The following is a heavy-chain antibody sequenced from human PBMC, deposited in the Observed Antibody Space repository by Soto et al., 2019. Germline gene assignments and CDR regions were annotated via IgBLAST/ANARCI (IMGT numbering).Heavy chain of an antibody. CDR2: TYYRSKWYS. CDR1: GDSVSSTSTA. J-gene: IGHJ4*02. CDR3: ARGSYYSGWV. D-gene: IGHD6-19*01. V-gene: IGHV6-1*01. Sequence: SQTLSLTCAISGDSVSSTSTAWSWIRQSPSRGLEWLGRTYYRSKWYSDYAVSVKSRITINPDTSKNQFSLQLNSVTPEDTAVYYCARGSYYSGWVWGQGTLVTVSS.